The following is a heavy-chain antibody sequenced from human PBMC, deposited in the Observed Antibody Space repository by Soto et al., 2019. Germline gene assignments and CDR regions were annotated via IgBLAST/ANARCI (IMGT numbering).Heavy chain of an antibody. CDR3: AKGPYSNYGYYGMDV. D-gene: IGHD4-4*01. CDR2: ISYDGSNK. V-gene: IGHV3-30*18. CDR1: GFTFSSYG. Sequence: QVQLVESGGGVVQPGRSLRLSCAASGFTFSSYGMHWVRQAPGKGLEWVAVISYDGSNKYYVDSVKGRFTISRDNSKNTLYLQMNSLRAEDTAVYYCAKGPYSNYGYYGMDVWGQGTTVTVSS. J-gene: IGHJ6*02.